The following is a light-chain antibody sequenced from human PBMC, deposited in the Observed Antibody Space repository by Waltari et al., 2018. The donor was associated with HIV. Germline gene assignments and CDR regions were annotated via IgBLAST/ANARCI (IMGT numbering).Light chain of an antibody. CDR1: QSISTY. CDR3: QQTYSTLSLT. Sequence: DIQMTQSPSSLSASVVARVTLTCRASQSISTYLNWYQQKPGKAPKLLIYAASSLQSGVPSRFSGSGSGTDFTLTISSLQPEDFATYYCQQTYSTLSLTFGGGTKVEIK. CDR2: AAS. J-gene: IGKJ4*01. V-gene: IGKV1-39*01.